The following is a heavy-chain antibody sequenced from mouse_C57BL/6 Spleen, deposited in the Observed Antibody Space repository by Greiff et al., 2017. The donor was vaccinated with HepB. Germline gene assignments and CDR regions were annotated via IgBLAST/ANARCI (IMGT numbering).Heavy chain of an antibody. J-gene: IGHJ2*01. Sequence: VQLQESGAELARPGASVKLSCKASGYTFTSYGISWVKQRTGQGLEWIGEIYPRSGNTYYNEKFKGKATLTADKSSSTAYMELRSLTSEDSAVYFCARRVTYYDYDGFDYWGQGTTLTVSS. V-gene: IGHV1-81*01. D-gene: IGHD2-4*01. CDR3: ARRVTYYDYDGFDY. CDR1: GYTFTSYG. CDR2: IYPRSGNT.